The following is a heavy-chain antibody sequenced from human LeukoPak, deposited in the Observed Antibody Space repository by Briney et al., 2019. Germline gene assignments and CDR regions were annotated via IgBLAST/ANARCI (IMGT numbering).Heavy chain of an antibody. J-gene: IGHJ5*02. CDR1: GGTFSSYA. D-gene: IGHD2-15*01. CDR3: ASIAFSGGSCSCFDP. Sequence: SVKVSCKASGGTFSSYAISWVRQAPGQGLEWMGRIIPILGIANYAQKFQGRVTITADKSTSTAYMELSSLRSEDTAVYYCASIAFSGGSCSCFDPWGQGTLVTVSS. CDR2: IIPILGIA. V-gene: IGHV1-69*04.